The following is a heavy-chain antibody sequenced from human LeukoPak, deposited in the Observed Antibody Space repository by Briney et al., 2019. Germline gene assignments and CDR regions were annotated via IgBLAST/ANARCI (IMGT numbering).Heavy chain of an antibody. CDR1: GGTFRNYA. Sequence: GASVKVSCKASGGTFRNYAINWVRQAPGQGLEWMGGIISISGTANFAQKFQGRVTITTDESTSTAYMELSSLRSEDTAVYYCARLSSTGYYWGNWFDPWGQGTLVTVSS. D-gene: IGHD3-22*01. V-gene: IGHV1-69*05. CDR2: IISISGTA. CDR3: ARLSSTGYYWGNWFDP. J-gene: IGHJ5*02.